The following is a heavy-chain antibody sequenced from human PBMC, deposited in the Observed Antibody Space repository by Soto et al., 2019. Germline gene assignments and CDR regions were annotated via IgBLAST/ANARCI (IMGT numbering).Heavy chain of an antibody. D-gene: IGHD4-17*01. CDR1: GGSISSYY. Sequence: QVQLQESGPGLVKPSETLSLTCTVSGGSISSYYWSWIRQPPGKGLEWIGYIYYSGSTNYNPSLKSRVPISVDTSKNQFSLKLSSVTAADTAVYYCARSYGGTLDYWGQGTLVTVSS. V-gene: IGHV4-59*08. J-gene: IGHJ4*02. CDR2: IYYSGST. CDR3: ARSYGGTLDY.